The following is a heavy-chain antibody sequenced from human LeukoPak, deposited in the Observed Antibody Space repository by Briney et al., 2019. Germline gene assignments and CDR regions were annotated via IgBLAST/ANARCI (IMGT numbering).Heavy chain of an antibody. CDR3: AKDLTWLQLDY. V-gene: IGHV3-7*01. Sequence: GGSLRLSCAAAGLTFSSHYFCWVRQAPGKGLERVATIKNDGSEKIYVDSVKGRFTISRDNAENSLYLQMNDLRVEDTAVYYCAKDLTWLQLDYWGQGALVTVSS. D-gene: IGHD5-24*01. J-gene: IGHJ4*02. CDR2: IKNDGSEK. CDR1: GLTFSSHY.